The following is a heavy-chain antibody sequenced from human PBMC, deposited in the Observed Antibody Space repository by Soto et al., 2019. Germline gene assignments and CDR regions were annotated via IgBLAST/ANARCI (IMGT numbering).Heavy chain of an antibody. Sequence: SETLSLTCAVSGGSISSSNWWSWVRQPPGKGLEWIGEIYHSGSTNYNPSPKSRVTISVDKSKNQFSLKLSSVTAADTAVYYCAGWIQLQQYYYYGMDVWGQGTTVTVSS. V-gene: IGHV4-4*02. J-gene: IGHJ6*02. CDR3: AGWIQLQQYYYYGMDV. CDR1: GGSISSSNW. CDR2: IYHSGST. D-gene: IGHD5-18*01.